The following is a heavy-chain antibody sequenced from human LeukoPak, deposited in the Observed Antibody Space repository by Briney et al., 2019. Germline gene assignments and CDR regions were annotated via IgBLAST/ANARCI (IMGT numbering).Heavy chain of an antibody. Sequence: PGGSLRLSCAASGFTFSTYAMTWVRQAPGKGLEWVSTISGSGDNTYYADSVRGRFTISRDNSKNTLYVQMNSLRAEDTAVYYCAKDGAYCGGGCDSHDAFAIWGQGTMVTVS. CDR1: GFTFSTYA. CDR2: ISGSGDNT. J-gene: IGHJ3*02. V-gene: IGHV3-23*01. CDR3: AKDGAYCGGGCDSHDAFAI. D-gene: IGHD2-21*02.